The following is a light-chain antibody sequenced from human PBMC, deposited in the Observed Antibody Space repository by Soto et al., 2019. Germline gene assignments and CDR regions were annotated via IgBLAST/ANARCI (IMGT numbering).Light chain of an antibody. CDR2: GAS. CDR1: QSVRSTY. CDR3: QQYGNSPLT. V-gene: IGKV3-20*01. Sequence: EIVLTQSPGTLSLSPGERATLSCRASQSVRSTYLAWYQQKPGQAPRLLIYGASSRATGIPDMFSGSGSGTDFTLTISRLEPEDFAVYYCQQYGNSPLTFGGGTKVEIK. J-gene: IGKJ4*01.